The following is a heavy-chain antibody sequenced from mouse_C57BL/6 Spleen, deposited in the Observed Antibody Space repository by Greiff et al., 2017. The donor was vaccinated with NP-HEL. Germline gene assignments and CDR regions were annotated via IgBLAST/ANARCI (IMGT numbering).Heavy chain of an antibody. D-gene: IGHD1-1*01. CDR2: INYDGSST. CDR3: ARAYDYYGRGFDY. J-gene: IGHJ2*01. Sequence: VQLKESEGGLVQPGSSMKLSCTASGFTFSDYYMAWVRQVPEKGLEWVANINYDGSSTYYLDSLKSRFIISRDNAKNILYLQMSSLKSEDTATYYCARAYDYYGRGFDYWGQGTTLTVSS. CDR1: GFTFSDYY. V-gene: IGHV5-16*01.